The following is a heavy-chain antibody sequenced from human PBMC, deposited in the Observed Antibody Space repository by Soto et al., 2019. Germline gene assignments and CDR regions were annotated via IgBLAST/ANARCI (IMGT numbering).Heavy chain of an antibody. J-gene: IGHJ6*02. Sequence: SVKVSCKASGGTFSSYTFSWVRQAPGQGLEWMGRIIPILGISSYAQKFQGRVTVTADKSTSTAFMELSNLRSEDTAVYYCASAWGPSYYYGMDVWGQGTTVTVSS. V-gene: IGHV1-69*02. CDR1: GGTFSSYT. CDR3: ASAWGPSYYYGMDV. CDR2: IIPILGIS. D-gene: IGHD3-16*01.